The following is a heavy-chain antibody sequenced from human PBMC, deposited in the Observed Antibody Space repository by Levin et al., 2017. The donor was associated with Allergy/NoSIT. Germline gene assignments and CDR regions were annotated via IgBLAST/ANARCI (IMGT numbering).Heavy chain of an antibody. CDR1: GGTFSSYA. J-gene: IGHJ6*02. CDR2: IIPIFGTA. D-gene: IGHD3-9*01. V-gene: IGHV1-69*13. CDR3: ARGYYDILTGYYNNDYYYYYGMDV. Sequence: SVKVSCKASGGTFSSYAISWVRQAPGQGLEWMGGIIPIFGTANYAQKFQGRVTITADESTSTAYMELSSLRSEDTAVYYCARGYYDILTGYYNNDYYYYYGMDVWGQGTTVTVSS.